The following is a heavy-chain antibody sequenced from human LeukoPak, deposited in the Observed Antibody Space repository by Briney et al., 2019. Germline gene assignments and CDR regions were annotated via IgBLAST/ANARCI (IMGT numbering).Heavy chain of an antibody. V-gene: IGHV3-7*04. CDR1: GFTFSSYW. CDR3: TRVGYIDEGIDY. Sequence: PGGSLRLSCAASGFTFSSYWMTWVRQAPGKGLEWVANIRQDGSEKYYVDSVKGRFTISRDNAKNSLYLQMNSLRAEDTAIYYCTRVGYIDEGIDYWGQGTLVTVSS. CDR2: IRQDGSEK. J-gene: IGHJ4*02. D-gene: IGHD5-24*01.